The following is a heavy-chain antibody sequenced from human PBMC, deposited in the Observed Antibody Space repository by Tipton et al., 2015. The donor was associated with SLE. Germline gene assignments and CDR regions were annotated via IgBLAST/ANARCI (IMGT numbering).Heavy chain of an antibody. Sequence: LRLSCAVYGGSFSGYFWSWIRQLPDKGLEWIGEINHSGTTNCNPSLKSRVTISVDTSKNQFSLNLSSVTAADTAVYYCARHRGDFDYWGHGTLVTVSS. CDR3: ARHRGDFDY. D-gene: IGHD3-16*01. J-gene: IGHJ4*01. CDR2: INHSGTT. V-gene: IGHV4-34*01. CDR1: GGSFSGYF.